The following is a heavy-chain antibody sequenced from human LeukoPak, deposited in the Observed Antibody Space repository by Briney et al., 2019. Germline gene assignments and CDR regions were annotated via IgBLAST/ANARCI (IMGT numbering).Heavy chain of an antibody. Sequence: GGSLRLSCAASGFTFSGYAMSWVRQAPGKGLEWVSAISGSGGSTYYADSVKGRFTISSDNSKNTLYLQMNSLRAEDTAVYYCAKDPYSGSYYDYWGQGTLVTVSS. CDR3: AKDPYSGSYYDY. J-gene: IGHJ4*02. CDR2: ISGSGGST. CDR1: GFTFSGYA. V-gene: IGHV3-23*01. D-gene: IGHD1-26*01.